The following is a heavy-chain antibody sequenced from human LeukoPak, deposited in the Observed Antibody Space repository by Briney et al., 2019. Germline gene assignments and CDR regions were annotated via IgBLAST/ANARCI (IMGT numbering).Heavy chain of an antibody. CDR1: GFTFSSYG. CDR2: IRYDGSNK. D-gene: IGHD3-10*01. V-gene: IGHV3-30*02. J-gene: IGHJ4*02. Sequence: GGSLRLSCAASGFTFSSYGMHWVRQAPGKGLEGVAFIRYDGSNKYYADSVKGRFTISRDNSKNTLYLQMNSLRAEGTAVYYCAKDSRTYYFGSGSFSLPKRPLGYFDYWGQGTLVTVSS. CDR3: AKDSRTYYFGSGSFSLPKRPLGYFDY.